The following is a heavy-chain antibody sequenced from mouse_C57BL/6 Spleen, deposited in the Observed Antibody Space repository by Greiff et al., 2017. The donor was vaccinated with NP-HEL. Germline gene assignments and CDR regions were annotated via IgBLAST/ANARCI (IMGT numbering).Heavy chain of an antibody. CDR2: ISNGGGST. CDR3: ARPPLRRGYFDV. V-gene: IGHV5-12*01. Sequence: EVKLVESGGGLVQPGGSLKLSCAASGFTFSDYYMYWVRQTPEKRLEWVAYISNGGGSTYYPDTVKGRFTISRDNAKNTLYLQMSRLKSEDTAMDYCARPPLRRGYFDVWGTGTTVTVSS. J-gene: IGHJ1*03. D-gene: IGHD2-12*01. CDR1: GFTFSDYY.